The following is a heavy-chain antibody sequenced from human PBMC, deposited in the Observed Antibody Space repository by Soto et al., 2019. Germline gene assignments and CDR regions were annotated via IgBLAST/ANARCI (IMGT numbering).Heavy chain of an antibody. CDR2: VSHTGFS. V-gene: IGHV4-28*01. Sequence: HVQLRESGPGLVKPSDTLSLTCAVSGFSISGDNWWGWIRPAPGKGLEWIGYVSHTGFSHYNPSLESRVTMSVATSKNLFSLKLTSVTAVDTAVYYCVKKNGGYRPFDAWGQGTLVSVSS. J-gene: IGHJ4*02. CDR3: VKKNGGYRPFDA. D-gene: IGHD2-8*01. CDR1: GFSISGDNW.